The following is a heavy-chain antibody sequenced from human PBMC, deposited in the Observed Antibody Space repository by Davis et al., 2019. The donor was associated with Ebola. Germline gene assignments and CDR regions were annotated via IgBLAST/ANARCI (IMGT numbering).Heavy chain of an antibody. J-gene: IGHJ6*02. CDR1: GYTFTSYA. Sequence: AASVKVSCKASGYTFTSYAMHWVRQAPGQRLEWMGWINAGNGNTKYSQKFQGRVTMTRNTSISTAYMELSSLRSEDTAVYYCARNYYYGMDVWGQGTTVTVSS. CDR3: ARNYYYGMDV. CDR2: INAGNGNT. V-gene: IGHV1-3*01.